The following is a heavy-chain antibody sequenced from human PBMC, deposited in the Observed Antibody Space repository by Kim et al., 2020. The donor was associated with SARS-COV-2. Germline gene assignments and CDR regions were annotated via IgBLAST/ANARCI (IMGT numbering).Heavy chain of an antibody. V-gene: IGHV7-4-1*02. J-gene: IGHJ5*02. D-gene: IGHD3-10*01. CDR1: GYAFTTYT. CDR2: INTNTGNP. Sequence: ASVKVSCKASGYAFTTYTMTWVRQAPGHGLEWMGWINTNTGNPTYAQGFTGRFVFSLDTSVSTTYLQTNSLQAEDTAVYYCGRTMVRGVIPSWGQGTLVT. CDR3: GRTMVRGVIPS.